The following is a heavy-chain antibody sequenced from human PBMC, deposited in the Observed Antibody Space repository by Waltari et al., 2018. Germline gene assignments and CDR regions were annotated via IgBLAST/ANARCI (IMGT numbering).Heavy chain of an antibody. CDR2: IIPIFGTA. CDR3: ARDCGRITIFGVVIPGAFDI. J-gene: IGHJ3*02. V-gene: IGHV1-69*05. CDR1: GGTFSSYA. D-gene: IGHD3-3*01. Sequence: QVQLVQSGAEVKKPGSSVKVSCKASGGTFSSYAISWVRQAPGQGLEWMGGIIPIFGTANYAQKFQGIVTITTDESTSTAYMELSSLRSEDTAVYYCARDCGRITIFGVVIPGAFDIWGQGTMVTVSS.